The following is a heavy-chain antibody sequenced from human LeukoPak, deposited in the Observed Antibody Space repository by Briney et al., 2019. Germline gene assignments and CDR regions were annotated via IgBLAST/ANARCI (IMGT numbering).Heavy chain of an antibody. Sequence: GRSLRLSCTASGFSFRTYNLHWVRQAPGKGLEWVANIRQDGSDKYYVDSVKGRFTISRDNAKNSLYLQMNSLRAEDTAVYYCARDETPTNGYDSYDFWGQGTLVTVST. CDR2: IRQDGSDK. V-gene: IGHV3-7*01. CDR1: GFSFRTYN. CDR3: ARDETPTNGYDSYDF. J-gene: IGHJ4*02. D-gene: IGHD5-12*01.